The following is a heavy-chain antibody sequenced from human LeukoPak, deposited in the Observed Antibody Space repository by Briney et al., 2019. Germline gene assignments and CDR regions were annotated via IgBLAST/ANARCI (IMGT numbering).Heavy chain of an antibody. V-gene: IGHV3-33*01. J-gene: IGHJ4*02. CDR1: GFTFSSYG. CDR2: IWYGGTNK. D-gene: IGHD4-17*01. Sequence: GVSLTLSCSASGFTFSSYGMHWVRQAPGQGLEGVAVIWYGGTNKYHADHGKVRFTTSRSNSTDTLDLQSNSLSAEDMAFYSCARGLFTVTTSAVGDYWGQGTLVTVSS. CDR3: ARGLFTVTTSAVGDY.